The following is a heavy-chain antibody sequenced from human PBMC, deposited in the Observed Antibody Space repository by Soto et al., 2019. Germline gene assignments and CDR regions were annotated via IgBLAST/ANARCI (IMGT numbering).Heavy chain of an antibody. V-gene: IGHV3-23*01. D-gene: IGHD6-19*01. Sequence: GGSLRLSCAASGFTFSSYAMSWVRQAPGKGLEWVSAISGSGGSTYYADSVKGRFTISRDNSKNTLYLQMNSLRAEDTAVYYCAKLVSVGIAVARGAFDIWGQGTMVTGSS. CDR2: ISGSGGST. J-gene: IGHJ3*02. CDR1: GFTFSSYA. CDR3: AKLVSVGIAVARGAFDI.